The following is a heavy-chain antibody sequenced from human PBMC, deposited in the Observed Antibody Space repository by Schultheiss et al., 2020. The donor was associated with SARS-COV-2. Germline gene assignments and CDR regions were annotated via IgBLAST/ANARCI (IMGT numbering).Heavy chain of an antibody. D-gene: IGHD5-24*01. CDR1: GYTFTGYY. J-gene: IGHJ6*02. Sequence: ASVKVSCKASGYTFTGYYMHWVRQAPGQGLEWMGWINPISGGTNYAQKFQGRVTMTRDTSISTAYMELSRLRSDDTAVYYCASHGYPNYYYGMDVWGQGTTVTVSS. V-gene: IGHV1-2*02. CDR2: INPISGGT. CDR3: ASHGYPNYYYGMDV.